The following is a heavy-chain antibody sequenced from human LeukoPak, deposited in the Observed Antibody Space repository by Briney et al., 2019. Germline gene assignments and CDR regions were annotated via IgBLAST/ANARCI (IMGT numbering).Heavy chain of an antibody. CDR1: GFTFSSYW. J-gene: IGHJ4*02. Sequence: PGGSLRLSCAASGFTFSSYWMSWVRQAPGKGLEWVANIKQDGSEKYYVDSVNGRFTISRDNAKNSLYLQMNSLRAEDTAVYYCARDARYFDWLLSRHFDYWGQGTLVTVSS. D-gene: IGHD3-9*01. CDR3: ARDARYFDWLLSRHFDY. CDR2: IKQDGSEK. V-gene: IGHV3-7*01.